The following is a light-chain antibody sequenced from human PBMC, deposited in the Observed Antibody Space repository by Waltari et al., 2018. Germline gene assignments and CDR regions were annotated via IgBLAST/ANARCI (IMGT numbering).Light chain of an antibody. J-gene: IGKJ1*01. V-gene: IGKV1-5*01. CDR2: DAS. CDR3: QQYSYYPWT. CDR1: ESLGSE. Sequence: DIQMTQSPSTLSASIGDRVTITCRASESLGSELAWYQQRPGKAPNMLIYDASNLQTGVPSRFSGSGSGTEFTLTINNLQPDDFVTYFCQQYSYYPWTFGQETKVGIK.